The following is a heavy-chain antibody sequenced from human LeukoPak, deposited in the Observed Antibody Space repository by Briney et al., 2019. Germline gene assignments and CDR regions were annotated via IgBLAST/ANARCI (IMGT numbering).Heavy chain of an antibody. D-gene: IGHD1-26*01. V-gene: IGHV5-51*01. Sequence: GESLKISCKGSGYSFTSYWIGWVRQMPGKGLEWMGIIYPGVSDTRYSPSFQGQVTISADKSISTAYLQWSSLKASDTAIYYCARREIVGATRDAFDIWGQGTMVTVSS. CDR3: ARREIVGATRDAFDI. J-gene: IGHJ3*02. CDR2: IYPGVSDT. CDR1: GYSFTSYW.